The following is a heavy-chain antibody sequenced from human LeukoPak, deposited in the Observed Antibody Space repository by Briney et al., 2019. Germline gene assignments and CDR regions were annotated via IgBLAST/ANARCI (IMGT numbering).Heavy chain of an antibody. V-gene: IGHV3-33*01. Sequence: GRSLRLYCAASGFTFSSYGMHWVRQAAGKGLEWVAVIWYDGSNKYYADSVKGRFTISRDNSKNTLYLQMNSLRAEDTAVYYCAREVGASLFDYWGQGTLVTVSS. J-gene: IGHJ4*02. D-gene: IGHD1-26*01. CDR1: GFTFSSYG. CDR2: IWYDGSNK. CDR3: AREVGASLFDY.